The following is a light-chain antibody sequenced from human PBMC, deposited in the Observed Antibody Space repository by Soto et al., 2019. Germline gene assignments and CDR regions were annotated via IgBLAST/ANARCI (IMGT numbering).Light chain of an antibody. V-gene: IGLV2-14*01. Sequence: HSALTQPASVSGSPGQSITISCTGSISDVGGYNYVSWYQQDPGKAPKLMIFEVSKRPSGVSNRFSGSKSGNTASLTISGLQAEDEADYYCSSYTSSSILVVFGGGTKLTVL. CDR3: SSYTSSSILVV. J-gene: IGLJ2*01. CDR2: EVS. CDR1: ISDVGGYNY.